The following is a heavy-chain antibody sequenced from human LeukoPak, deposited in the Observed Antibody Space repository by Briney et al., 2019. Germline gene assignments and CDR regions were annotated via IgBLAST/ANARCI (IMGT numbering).Heavy chain of an antibody. Sequence: GGSLRLSCAASGFTFSSYWMSWVRQAPGKGLEWVANIRHDGSEKYYVDSVKGRFAISRDNAKDSLYLQMNSLRVEDTAVYYCARGGSRQYNFWGQGTLVTVSS. CDR2: IRHDGSEK. CDR3: ARGGSRQYNF. D-gene: IGHD5-18*01. V-gene: IGHV3-7*01. CDR1: GFTFSSYW. J-gene: IGHJ4*02.